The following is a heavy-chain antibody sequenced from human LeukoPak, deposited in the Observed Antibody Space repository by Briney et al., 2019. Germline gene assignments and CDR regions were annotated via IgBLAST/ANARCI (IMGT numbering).Heavy chain of an antibody. D-gene: IGHD2-2*01. J-gene: IGHJ6*02. Sequence: ASAKVSCKASGYTFTSYGISWVRQAPGQGLEWMGWISAYNGNTNYAQKLQGRVTMTTDTSTSTAYMELRSLRSDDTAVYYCARDNPPNIVVVPAAIYGMDVWGQGTTVTVSS. CDR1: GYTFTSYG. V-gene: IGHV1-18*01. CDR2: ISAYNGNT. CDR3: ARDNPPNIVVVPAAIYGMDV.